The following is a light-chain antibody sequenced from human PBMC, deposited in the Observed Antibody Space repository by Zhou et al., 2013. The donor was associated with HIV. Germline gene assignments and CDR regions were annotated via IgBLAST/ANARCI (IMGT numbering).Light chain of an antibody. J-gene: IGKJ5*01. V-gene: IGKV1-27*01. Sequence: DIQMTQSPSSLSASVGDRVTITCRASQGISNFLAWYQQKPGKPPKVLIYAASALQSGVPSRFSGSGSGTDFTLTISCLQSEDFATYHCQQYYSYPQITFGQGTRLEIK. CDR1: QGISNF. CDR3: QQYYSYPQIT. CDR2: AAS.